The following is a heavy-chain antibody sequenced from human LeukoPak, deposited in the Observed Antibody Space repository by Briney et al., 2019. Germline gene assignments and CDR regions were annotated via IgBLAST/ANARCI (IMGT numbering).Heavy chain of an antibody. CDR3: ARVRDSGDYVCDY. J-gene: IGHJ4*02. CDR1: GYTFTSYD. V-gene: IGHV1-18*01. D-gene: IGHD4-17*01. CDR2: ISTYSGNT. Sequence: ASVKVSCKASGYTFTSYDISWVRQAPGQGLEWMGWISTYSGNTNYAQKLQDRVTMTTDTSTNTAYMELRSLRSDDTAVYYCARVRDSGDYVCDYWGQGTLVTVSS.